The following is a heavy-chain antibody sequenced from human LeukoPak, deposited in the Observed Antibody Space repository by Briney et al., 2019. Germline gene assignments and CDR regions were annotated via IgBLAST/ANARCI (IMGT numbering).Heavy chain of an antibody. Sequence: SETLSLTCTVSGGSISSYYWSWIRQHPGKGLEWIGYIYYSGSTYYNPSLKSRVTISVDTSKNQFSLKLSSVTAADTAVYYCASLYSSSSEDYWGQGTLVTVSS. CDR3: ASLYSSSSEDY. CDR1: GGSISSYY. V-gene: IGHV4-59*06. CDR2: IYYSGST. J-gene: IGHJ4*02. D-gene: IGHD6-6*01.